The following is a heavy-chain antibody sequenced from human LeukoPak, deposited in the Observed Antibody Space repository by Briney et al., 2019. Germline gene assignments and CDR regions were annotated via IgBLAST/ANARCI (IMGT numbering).Heavy chain of an antibody. D-gene: IGHD6-19*01. CDR3: AREDSSGWSQFDY. V-gene: IGHV1-69*05. J-gene: IGHJ4*02. Sequence: GASVKVSCKASGGTFSSYAISWVRQAPGQALEWMGRIIPIFGTANYAQKFQGRVPITTDESTSTAYMALSSLRSEDTAVYYCAREDSSGWSQFDYWGQGTLVTVSS. CDR1: GGTFSSYA. CDR2: IIPIFGTA.